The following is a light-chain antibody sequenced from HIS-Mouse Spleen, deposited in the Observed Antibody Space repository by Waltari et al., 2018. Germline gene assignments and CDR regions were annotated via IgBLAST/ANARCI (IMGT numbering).Light chain of an antibody. CDR2: GAS. J-gene: IGKJ1*01. CDR3: QQYGSSRPWT. CDR1: QSVSSSY. Sequence: EIVLTQSPGTLSLSPGERATLSCRASQSVSSSYLAWYQQKPGQAPRLLIYGASSRATGIPARFSGSVSGTDFTLTISRLEPEDFAVYYCQQYGSSRPWTFGQGTKVEIK. V-gene: IGKV3-20*01.